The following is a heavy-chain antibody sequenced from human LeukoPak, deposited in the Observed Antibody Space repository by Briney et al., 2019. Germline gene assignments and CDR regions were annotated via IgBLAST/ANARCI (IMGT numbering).Heavy chain of an antibody. V-gene: IGHV1-18*01. CDR3: ARDLSQAAGFWTAYYYGSGPKEGYFDY. J-gene: IGHJ4*02. CDR2: ISAYNGNT. Sequence: ASVKVSCKASGYTFTSYGISWVRQAPGQGLEWMGWISAYNGNTNYAQKLQGRVTMTTDTSTSTAYMELRSLRSDDTAVYYCARDLSQAAGFWTAYYYGSGPKEGYFDYWGQGTLVTVSS. CDR1: GYTFTSYG. D-gene: IGHD3-10*01.